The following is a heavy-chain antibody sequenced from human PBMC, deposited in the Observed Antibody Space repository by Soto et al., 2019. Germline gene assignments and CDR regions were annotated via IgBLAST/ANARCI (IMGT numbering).Heavy chain of an antibody. CDR2: INAGNGNR. CDR3: ARESLWFGELLSYFDY. V-gene: IGHV1-3*01. J-gene: IGHJ4*02. Sequence: ASVKVSCKASGYTFTSYAMHWVRQAPGQRLEWMGWINAGNGNRRYSQKFQGRVTITSDTSASTAYMELSSLRSEDTAVYYCARESLWFGELLSYFDYWGQGTLVTVSS. CDR1: GYTFTSYA. D-gene: IGHD3-10*01.